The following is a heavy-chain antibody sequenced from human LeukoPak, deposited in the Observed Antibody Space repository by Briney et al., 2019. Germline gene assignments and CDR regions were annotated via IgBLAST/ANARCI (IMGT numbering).Heavy chain of an antibody. D-gene: IGHD2-2*01. CDR2: INPSGGST. CDR3: ARVSYCTSTSCYGSMDV. V-gene: IGHV1-46*01. CDR1: GYTFTGYY. Sequence: ASVKVSCKASGYTFTGYYMHWVRQAPGQGLEWMGIINPSGGSTSYAQKFQGRVTMTRDTSTSTVYMELSSLRSEDTAVYYCARVSYCTSTSCYGSMDVWGKGTTVTISS. J-gene: IGHJ6*03.